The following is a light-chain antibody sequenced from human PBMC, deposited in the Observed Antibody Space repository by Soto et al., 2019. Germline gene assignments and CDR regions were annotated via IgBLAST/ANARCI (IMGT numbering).Light chain of an antibody. Sequence: QSALTQPRSVSASPGQSVTISCTGTRSDVGRYNYVSWYQQHPGKAPKLMIYDVAERPSGVPDRFSGSKSGDTASLTIYGLQVEDEADYYCCAYVGSYSWVFGGGTKLTVL. CDR3: CAYVGSYSWV. CDR1: RSDVGRYNY. J-gene: IGLJ3*02. CDR2: DVA. V-gene: IGLV2-11*02.